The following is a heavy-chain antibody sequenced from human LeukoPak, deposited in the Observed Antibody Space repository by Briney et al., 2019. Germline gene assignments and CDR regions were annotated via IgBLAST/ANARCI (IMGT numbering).Heavy chain of an antibody. CDR1: GFTFSDYY. V-gene: IGHV3-11*04. CDR3: AKDEAAVGLHHYYGMDV. CDR2: ISSSGSTI. D-gene: IGHD6-13*01. J-gene: IGHJ6*02. Sequence: PGGSLRPSCAASGFTFSDYYTSWIRQAPGKGLEWVSYISSSGSTIYYADSVKGRFTISRDNAKNSLYLQMNSLRAEDTAVYYCAKDEAAVGLHHYYGMDVWGQGTTVTVSS.